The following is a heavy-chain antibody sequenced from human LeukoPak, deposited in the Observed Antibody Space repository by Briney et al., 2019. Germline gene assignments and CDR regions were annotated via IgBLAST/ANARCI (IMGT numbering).Heavy chain of an antibody. CDR1: GGSFSGYY. J-gene: IGHJ4*02. V-gene: IGHV4-34*01. Sequence: SETLSLTCAVYGGSFSGYYWSWIRQPPGKGLECIGEINHSGSTNYNPSLKSRVTISVDTSKNQFSLKLSSVTAADTAVYYCARATSHCSGGSCYSRFDYWGQGTLVTVSS. CDR2: INHSGST. CDR3: ARATSHCSGGSCYSRFDY. D-gene: IGHD2-15*01.